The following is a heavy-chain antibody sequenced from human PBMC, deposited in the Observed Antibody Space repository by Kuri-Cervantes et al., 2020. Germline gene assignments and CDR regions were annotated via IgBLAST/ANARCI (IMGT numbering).Heavy chain of an antibody. J-gene: IGHJ4*02. CDR1: GYTFTSYA. CDR2: INAGNGNT. Sequence: ASVKVSCKASGYTFTSYAMHWVRQAPGQRLEWMGWINAGNGNTKYSQKFQGRVTITRDTSASTAYMELSSLRSDDTAVYYCAREIAAAGYYFDYWGQGTLVTVSS. D-gene: IGHD6-13*01. V-gene: IGHV1-3*01. CDR3: AREIAAAGYYFDY.